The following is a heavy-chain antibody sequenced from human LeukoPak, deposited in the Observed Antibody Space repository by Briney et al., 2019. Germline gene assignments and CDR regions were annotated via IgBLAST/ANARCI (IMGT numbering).Heavy chain of an antibody. V-gene: IGHV1-69*05. D-gene: IGHD3-22*01. CDR2: IIPIFGTA. Sequence: SVKVSCKASGGTFSSYAISWVRQAPGQGLEWMGRIIPIFGTANYAQKFQGRVTITTDESTSTAYMELSSLRSEDTAVYYCARDRPTYYYDSSGSANAFDIWGQGTMATVSS. J-gene: IGHJ3*02. CDR1: GGTFSSYA. CDR3: ARDRPTYYYDSSGSANAFDI.